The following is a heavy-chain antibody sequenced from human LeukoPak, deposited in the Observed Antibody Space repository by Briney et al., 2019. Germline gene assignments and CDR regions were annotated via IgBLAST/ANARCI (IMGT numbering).Heavy chain of an antibody. Sequence: PSETLSLTCSVSGDSIKSGDAYWGWIRQSPLKGLEWIASIYYVGSPYYNPSLNSRRVTMSVDTAKNEFSLKLSSVSAADTAVYHCVQVRSAGLFDPWGQGTLVTVSS. V-gene: IGHV4-39*07. D-gene: IGHD6-13*01. CDR2: IYYVGSP. J-gene: IGHJ5*02. CDR3: VQVRSAGLFDP. CDR1: GDSIKSGDAY.